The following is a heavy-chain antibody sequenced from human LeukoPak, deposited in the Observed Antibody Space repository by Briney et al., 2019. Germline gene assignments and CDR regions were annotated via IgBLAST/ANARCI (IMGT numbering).Heavy chain of an antibody. CDR2: IYPGDSDT. CDR1: GYSFTSYW. V-gene: IGHV5-51*01. J-gene: IGHJ4*02. CDR3: ARQEGYCSSTSCYVVRYFDY. Sequence: GESLKISCKGSGYSFTSYWIGWVRQMPGKGLEWMGIIYPGDSDTRYSPSFQGQVTISADKSISTAYLQWSSLKASDTAMCYCARQEGYCSSTSCYVVRYFDYWGQGTLVTVSS. D-gene: IGHD2-2*01.